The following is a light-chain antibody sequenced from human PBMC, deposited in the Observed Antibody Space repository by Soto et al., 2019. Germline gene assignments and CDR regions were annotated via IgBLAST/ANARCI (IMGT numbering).Light chain of an antibody. V-gene: IGKV1-9*01. CDR1: QGIYSY. CDR3: QQLNTYPT. J-gene: IGKJ4*01. CDR2: AAS. Sequence: DIQLTQSPSFLSASVGDRVSITCRASQGIYSYLAWYQQKPGKAPKLLIYAASTLQNGVPSRFSGSGSGTDFTLTISSQQPEDFATYYCQQLNTYPTFGGGTKVEIK.